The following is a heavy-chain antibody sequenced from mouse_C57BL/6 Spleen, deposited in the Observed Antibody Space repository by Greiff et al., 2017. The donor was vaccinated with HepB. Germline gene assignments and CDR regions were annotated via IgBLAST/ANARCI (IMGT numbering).Heavy chain of an antibody. Sequence: EVKLVESGGGLVQPGGSLSLSCAASGFTFTDYYMSWVRQPPGKALEWLGFIRNKANGYTTEYSAPVKGRFTISRDNSQSILYLQMNALRAEDSATYYCARSHDPSMDYWGQGTSVTVSS. CDR2: IRNKANGYTT. J-gene: IGHJ4*01. D-gene: IGHD2-3*01. V-gene: IGHV7-3*01. CDR1: GFTFTDYY. CDR3: ARSHDPSMDY.